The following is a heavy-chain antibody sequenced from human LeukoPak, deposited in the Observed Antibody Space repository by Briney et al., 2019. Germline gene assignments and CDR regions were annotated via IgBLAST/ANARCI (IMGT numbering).Heavy chain of an antibody. D-gene: IGHD4-17*01. CDR1: GFTFSTYS. CDR3: ARVKFGDYAIDY. J-gene: IGHJ4*02. V-gene: IGHV3-21*01. Sequence: GGSLRLSCAASGFTFSTYSMNWVRQAPGKGLEWVSSISGSSDYIFYGDSVKGRFTISRDNAENSLYLQMNGLRAEDTAVYYCARVKFGDYAIDYWGQGTLVTVSS. CDR2: ISGSSDYI.